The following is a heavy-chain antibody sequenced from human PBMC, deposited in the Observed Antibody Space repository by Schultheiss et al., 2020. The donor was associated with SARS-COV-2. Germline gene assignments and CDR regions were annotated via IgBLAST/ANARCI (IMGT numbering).Heavy chain of an antibody. V-gene: IGHV4-34*01. CDR2: INHSGST. Sequence: SETLSLTCAVYGGSFSGYYWSWIRQPPGKGLEWIGEINHSGSTNYNPSLKSRVTISVDTSKNQFSLKLSSVTAADTAVYYCARALSGYGRWGDYYYYGMDVWGQGTTVTVSS. J-gene: IGHJ6*02. D-gene: IGHD3-16*01. CDR3: ARALSGYGRWGDYYYYGMDV. CDR1: GGSFSGYY.